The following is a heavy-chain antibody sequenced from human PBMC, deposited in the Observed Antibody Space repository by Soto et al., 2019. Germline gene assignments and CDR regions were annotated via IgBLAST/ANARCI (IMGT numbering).Heavy chain of an antibody. Sequence: QVQLQESGPGLVKPSATLSLTCTVSGGSISSYYWSWIRQPPGKGLEWIGYIYYSGSTNYNPSLKSRVTISVDTAKKQFSLKLSSVTAADTAVYYCARGRKRFDPWGQGTLVTVSS. J-gene: IGHJ5*02. CDR1: GGSISSYY. V-gene: IGHV4-59*01. CDR3: ARGRKRFDP. CDR2: IYYSGST.